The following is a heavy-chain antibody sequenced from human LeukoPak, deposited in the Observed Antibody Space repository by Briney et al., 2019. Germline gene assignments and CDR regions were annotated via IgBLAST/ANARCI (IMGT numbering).Heavy chain of an antibody. D-gene: IGHD6-13*01. J-gene: IGHJ6*02. Sequence: GGSLRLSCAASGFTFSSYSMNWVRQAPGKGLEWVSYISSSSSTIYYADSVKGRFTISRDNAKNSLYLQMNSLRAEDTAVYYCARDSPIAAYYGMDVWGQGTTVTVSS. V-gene: IGHV3-48*04. CDR3: ARDSPIAAYYGMDV. CDR1: GFTFSSYS. CDR2: ISSSSSTI.